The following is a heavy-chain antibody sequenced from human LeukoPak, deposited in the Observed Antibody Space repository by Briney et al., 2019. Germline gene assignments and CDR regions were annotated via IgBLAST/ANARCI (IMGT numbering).Heavy chain of an antibody. J-gene: IGHJ6*02. CDR3: ARGGSMEPLYYGMDV. CDR1: GFTFSGYE. V-gene: IGHV3-48*03. Sequence: PGGSLRLSCAASGFTFSGYEMNWVRQAPGKGLEWLSYISSSGSTIYYADSVKGRFTISRDNAKNSLYLQMNSLTADDTAVYYCARGGSMEPLYYGMDVWGQGTTVTVSS. D-gene: IGHD2/OR15-2a*01. CDR2: ISSSGSTI.